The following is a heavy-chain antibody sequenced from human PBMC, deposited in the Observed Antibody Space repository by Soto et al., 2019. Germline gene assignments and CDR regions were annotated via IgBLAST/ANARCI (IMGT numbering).Heavy chain of an antibody. Sequence: SETLSLTCTVSGGSISSGGYYWSWIRQPPGKGLEWIGYIYNSGSTNYNPSLKSRVTISVDTSKNQFSLKLSSVTAADTAVYYCARGGRWAHFTIFGVEHRTVHPENWFDPWGQGTLVTVSS. CDR2: IYNSGST. D-gene: IGHD3-3*01. J-gene: IGHJ5*02. V-gene: IGHV4-61*08. CDR3: ARGGRWAHFTIFGVEHRTVHPENWFDP. CDR1: GGSISSGGYY.